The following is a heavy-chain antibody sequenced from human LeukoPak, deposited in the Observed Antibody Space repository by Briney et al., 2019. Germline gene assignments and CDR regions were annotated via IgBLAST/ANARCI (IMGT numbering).Heavy chain of an antibody. CDR3: ARGAYGYSSSWYIFDSRPVDWYFDL. D-gene: IGHD6-13*01. CDR2: IYTSGST. Sequence: SETLSLTCTVSGGSISSYYWSWIRQPAGKGLEWIGRIYTSGSTNYNPSLKSRVTMSVDTSKNQFSLKLSFVTAADTAVYYCARGAYGYSSSWYIFDSRPVDWYFDLWGRGTLVTVSS. J-gene: IGHJ2*01. V-gene: IGHV4-4*07. CDR1: GGSISSYY.